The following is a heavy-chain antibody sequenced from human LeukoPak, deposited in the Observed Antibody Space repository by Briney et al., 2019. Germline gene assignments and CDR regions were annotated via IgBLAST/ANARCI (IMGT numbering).Heavy chain of an antibody. CDR3: ARASSYSGYDAYYFEY. D-gene: IGHD5-12*01. CDR1: GGSISSGGRY. CDR2: IHYSGST. J-gene: IGHJ4*02. V-gene: IGHV4-31*03. Sequence: SETLSLTCTVSGGSISSGGRYWSWIRQHPGKGLEWIGYIHYSGSTYYNASLKSRVTISVDTSKNQLSLKLSSVTAADTAVYYCARASSYSGYDAYYFEYWGQGTLVTVSS.